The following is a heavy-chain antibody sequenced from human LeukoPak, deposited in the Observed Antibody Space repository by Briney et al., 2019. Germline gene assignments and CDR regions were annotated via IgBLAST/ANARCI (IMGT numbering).Heavy chain of an antibody. V-gene: IGHV3-21*01. CDR3: ARGRGLGELAVASFDS. CDR2: ISSSRYI. Sequence: GESLRLSCAASGFDFNSYNMNWVRQAPGKGLEWVSTISSSRYIYFADSLKGRFTVSRDNVKNSLYLHMNSLRAEDTAVYYCARGRGLGELAVASFDSWGQGTLVTVSS. D-gene: IGHD6-19*01. J-gene: IGHJ4*02. CDR1: GFDFNSYN.